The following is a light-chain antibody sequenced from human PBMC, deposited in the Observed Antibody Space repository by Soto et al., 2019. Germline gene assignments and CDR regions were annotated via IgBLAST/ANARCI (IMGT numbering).Light chain of an antibody. V-gene: IGKV2-30*01. CDR3: MQGAHWPYT. CDR2: KVS. Sequence: DVVMTQSPLSLPVTLGQPASISCRSSQSLVYSDGNTYLNWFQQTPGQSPRRLIYKVSNRDSGVPDRFSGSGSGTDFTLKISRVEAEDVGVSYCMQGAHWPYTFGQGTKVDIK. CDR1: QSLVYSDGNTY. J-gene: IGKJ2*01.